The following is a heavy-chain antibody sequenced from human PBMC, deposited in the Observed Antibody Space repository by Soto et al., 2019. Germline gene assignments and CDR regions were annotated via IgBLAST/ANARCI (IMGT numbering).Heavy chain of an antibody. V-gene: IGHV3-23*01. D-gene: IGHD3-10*01. CDR1: GITFVSRA. CDR3: ARGSTDSYPGSRIFDF. CDR2: ITDSGGDA. Sequence: GGSLTLSCVASGITFVSRAMSWVRQAPGGGLEWVSTITDSGGDAKYADSVRGRFAISRDNSKKTLYLQMSSLTAEDLAIYYCARGSTDSYPGSRIFDFWGRGTLVTVSS. J-gene: IGHJ4*02.